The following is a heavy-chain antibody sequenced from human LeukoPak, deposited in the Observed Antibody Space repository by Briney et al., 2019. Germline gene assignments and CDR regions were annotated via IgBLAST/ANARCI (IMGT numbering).Heavy chain of an antibody. Sequence: PGGSLRLSCAASGFTFSSYSMNWVRQAPGKGLEWVSSISSSSSYIYYADSVKGRFTISRDNAKNSLYLQMNSLRAEDTAVYYCARLGTVAGHTFDYWGQGTLVTVSS. V-gene: IGHV3-21*01. CDR2: ISSSSSYI. D-gene: IGHD6-19*01. CDR1: GFTFSSYS. J-gene: IGHJ4*02. CDR3: ARLGTVAGHTFDY.